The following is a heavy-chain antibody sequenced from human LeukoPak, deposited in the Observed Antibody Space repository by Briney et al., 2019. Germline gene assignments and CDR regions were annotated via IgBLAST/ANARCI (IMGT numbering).Heavy chain of an antibody. CDR1: GGSISGYY. Sequence: SETLSLTCTVSGGSISGYYWSWIRQPPGKGLEWIGYIYYSGSTTYNPSLKSRVTISVDTSKNQFSLRLSSVTAADTAVYYCARDGHFDLWGRGTLVTVSS. V-gene: IGHV4-59*01. CDR2: IYYSGST. CDR3: ARDGHFDL. J-gene: IGHJ2*01.